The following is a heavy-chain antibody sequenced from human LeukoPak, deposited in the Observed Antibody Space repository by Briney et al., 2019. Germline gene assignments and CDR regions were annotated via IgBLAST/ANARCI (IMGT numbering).Heavy chain of an antibody. Sequence: PSETLSLTCNVSGASISSYYWSWIRQPAGKGREWLGRIYTSANTNYNPSFKSRATISIDRSKNQFSLNLPSVTAADTAVYYCARDRIWNDAGHDPFDIWGQGTMVTVSS. CDR3: ARDRIWNDAGHDPFDI. J-gene: IGHJ3*02. V-gene: IGHV4-4*07. CDR1: GASISSYY. D-gene: IGHD1-1*01. CDR2: IYTSANT.